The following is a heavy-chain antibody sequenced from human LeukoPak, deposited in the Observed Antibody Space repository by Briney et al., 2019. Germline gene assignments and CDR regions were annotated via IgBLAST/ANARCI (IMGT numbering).Heavy chain of an antibody. CDR1: GLTFSSHW. D-gene: IGHD2-21*02. V-gene: IGHV3-74*01. CDR2: TNSDGRRT. Sequence: GGSLRLSCAASGLTFSSHWMHWVRQAPGKGVGWGARTNSDGRRTTYAESGKGRLNISRDNAKNTLYLHMNSLRTEDTAVYYCANEPLCGGDCPEDYWGQGTLVTVSS. J-gene: IGHJ4*02. CDR3: ANEPLCGGDCPEDY.